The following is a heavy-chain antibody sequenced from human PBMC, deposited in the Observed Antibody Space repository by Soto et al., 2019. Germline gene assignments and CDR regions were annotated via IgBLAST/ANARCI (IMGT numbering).Heavy chain of an antibody. CDR1: GGSFSGYY. CDR2: INHSGST. Sequence: SETLSLTCAVYGGSFSGYYWSWIRQPPGKGLEWIGEINHSGSTNYNPSLKSRVTISVDTSKNQFSLKLSSVTAADTAVYSCARAYYYEVAGWFDPWGPRTMGIVS. V-gene: IGHV4-34*01. J-gene: IGHJ5*02. CDR3: ARAYYYEVAGWFDP. D-gene: IGHD3-22*01.